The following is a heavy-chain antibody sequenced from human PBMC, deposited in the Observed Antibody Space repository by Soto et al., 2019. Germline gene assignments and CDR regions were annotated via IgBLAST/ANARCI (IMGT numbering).Heavy chain of an antibody. Sequence: QVQLVQSGAEVKKPGSSVKVSCKASGGTFSSHAMSWVRQAPGEGLEWMGGIIPIFGTANYAQKFQGRVTITADESTSTAHMELSSLRSEDTAVYYCARSAIEDYGSGSTVSAFDIWGQGTMVTVSS. V-gene: IGHV1-69*12. J-gene: IGHJ3*02. CDR3: ARSAIEDYGSGSTVSAFDI. CDR2: IIPIFGTA. D-gene: IGHD3-10*01. CDR1: GGTFSSHA.